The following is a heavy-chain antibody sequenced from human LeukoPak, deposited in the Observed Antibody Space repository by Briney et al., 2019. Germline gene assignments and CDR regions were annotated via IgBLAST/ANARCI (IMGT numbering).Heavy chain of an antibody. CDR2: IYSSGST. Sequence: SEILSLTCTVSGESINSFYWSWIRQPAGKGLEWIGRIYSSGSTNYSPSLKSRVTMSVDTSKNQFSLKLSSVTAADTAVYYCEGYGGVWGQGTLVTVSS. J-gene: IGHJ1*01. CDR3: EGYGGV. D-gene: IGHD4-23*01. V-gene: IGHV4-4*07. CDR1: GESINSFY.